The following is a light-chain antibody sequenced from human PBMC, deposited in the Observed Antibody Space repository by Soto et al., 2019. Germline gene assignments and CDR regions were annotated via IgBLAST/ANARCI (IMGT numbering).Light chain of an antibody. CDR1: QSITTH. V-gene: IGKV1-39*01. Sequence: DIQMTQSPSSLSASVGDRVAITCRASQSITTHVNWYQQKPGKAPKLLIYAASILQSWVPSRFSCSGSGTDFTLTISSLQPEDFATYYCQQSFSTPTPPTFGQGTKLEIK. CDR3: QQSFSTPTPPT. J-gene: IGKJ2*01. CDR2: AAS.